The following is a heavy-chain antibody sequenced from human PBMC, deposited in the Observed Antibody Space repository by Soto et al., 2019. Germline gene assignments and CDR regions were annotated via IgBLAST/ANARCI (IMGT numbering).Heavy chain of an antibody. V-gene: IGHV3-48*02. Sequence: EVQLVESGGGLVQPGGSLRLSCAASGFTFSSYSMNWVRQAPGKGLEWVSYISSSSSPIYYADSVKGRFTISRDNAKNXLYLQMNSLRDEDTAVYYCARGGGSVYSSSWYWYYWGQGTLVTVSS. D-gene: IGHD6-13*01. J-gene: IGHJ4*02. CDR3: ARGGGSVYSSSWYWYY. CDR1: GFTFSSYS. CDR2: ISSSSSPI.